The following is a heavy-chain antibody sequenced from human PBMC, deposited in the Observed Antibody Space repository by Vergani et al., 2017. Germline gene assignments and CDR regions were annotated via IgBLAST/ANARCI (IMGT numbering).Heavy chain of an antibody. CDR3: ARAXYYYGSGSYPWFDP. V-gene: IGHV4-30-4*08. D-gene: IGHD3-10*01. Sequence: QVQLQESGPGLVKPSQTLSLTCTVSGGSISGGDFFWSWLRQPPGKGLEWVGYIHYSGRTYYNPSLKSRISISVDTSKNQFSLKLSSVTAADTAVYYCARAXYYYGSGSYPWFDPWGQGTLVTVSS. CDR2: IHYSGRT. J-gene: IGHJ5*02. CDR1: GGSISGGDFF.